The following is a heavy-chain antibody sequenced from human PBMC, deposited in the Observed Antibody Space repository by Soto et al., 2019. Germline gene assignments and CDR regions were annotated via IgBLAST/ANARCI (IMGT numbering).Heavy chain of an antibody. CDR1: GFTFSIYA. V-gene: IGHV3-30*04. J-gene: IGHJ4*02. D-gene: IGHD3-22*01. CDR3: AKDRVITAWQEIEH. Sequence: QVQLVESGGGVVQPGRSLRLSCAASGFTFSIYAMHWVRQAPGKGLEWVSVISNDGRDKYYADSVKGRFTISRDNSKNTLYPQMNSLRAEDTAVYYCAKDRVITAWQEIEHRGQGTLVTVSS. CDR2: ISNDGRDK.